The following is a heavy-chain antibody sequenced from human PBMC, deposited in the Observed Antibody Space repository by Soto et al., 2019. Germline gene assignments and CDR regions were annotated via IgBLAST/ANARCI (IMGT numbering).Heavy chain of an antibody. CDR2: IIPIFGTA. CDR1: GGTFSSYA. D-gene: IGHD3-9*01. J-gene: IGHJ5*02. CDR3: ARDASYDILTGSGYNWFDP. V-gene: IGHV1-69*13. Sequence: ASVKVSCKASGGTFSSYAISWVRQAPGQGLEWMGGIIPIFGTANYAQKFQGRVTITADESTSTAYMELSSLRSEDTAVYYCARDASYDILTGSGYNWFDPWGQGTLVTVSS.